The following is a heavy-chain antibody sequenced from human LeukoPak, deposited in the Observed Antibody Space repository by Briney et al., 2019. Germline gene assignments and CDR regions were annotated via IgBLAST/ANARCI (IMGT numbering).Heavy chain of an antibody. CDR2: INPNSGGT. CDR3: ARPWEITMSERSYNWFDS. Sequence: ASVKVSCKASGYTFTAYYIHWVRQAPGQGLEWMGRINPNSGGTNYAQKFQGRVPMTRDTSISTAYMELSRLRSDDTAVYFCARPWEITMSERSYNWFDSWGQGTLVTVSS. CDR1: GYTFTAYY. J-gene: IGHJ5*01. D-gene: IGHD1-26*01. V-gene: IGHV1-2*02.